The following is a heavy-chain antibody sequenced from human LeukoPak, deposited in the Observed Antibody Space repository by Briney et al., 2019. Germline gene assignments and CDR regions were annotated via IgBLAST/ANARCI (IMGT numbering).Heavy chain of an antibody. D-gene: IGHD3-22*01. Sequence: SETLSLTCAVYGGSFSRYYWSWIRQPPGKGLEWIGEVNHSGSTNYNPSLKSRVTISADMSKNQFSLRLNSVTAADTAIYYCAGSGYYSLPVGDWGQGTLVTVSS. CDR2: VNHSGST. CDR3: AGSGYYSLPVGD. CDR1: GGSFSRYY. J-gene: IGHJ4*02. V-gene: IGHV4-34*01.